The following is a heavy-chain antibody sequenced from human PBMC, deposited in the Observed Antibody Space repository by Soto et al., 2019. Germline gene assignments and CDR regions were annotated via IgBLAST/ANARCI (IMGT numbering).Heavy chain of an antibody. V-gene: IGHV5-10-1*01. Sequence: GESLKISCKGSGYSFTSYWISWVRQMPGKGLEWMGRIDPSDSYTNYSPSFQGHVTISADKSISTAYLQWSSLKASDTAMYYFASRLEMATDYYYYYGMDVWGEGTTVTVSS. D-gene: IGHD5-12*01. CDR1: GYSFTSYW. J-gene: IGHJ6*04. CDR3: ASRLEMATDYYYYYGMDV. CDR2: IDPSDSYT.